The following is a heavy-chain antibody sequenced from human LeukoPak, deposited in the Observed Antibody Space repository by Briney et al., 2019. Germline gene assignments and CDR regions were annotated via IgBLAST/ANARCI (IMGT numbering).Heavy chain of an antibody. V-gene: IGHV4-34*01. J-gene: IGHJ4*02. D-gene: IGHD2-15*01. Sequence: PSETLSLTCAVYGGSFIGYYWSWIRQPPGKGLEWIGEINHSGSTNYNPSLKSRVTISVDTSKNQFSLKLSSVTAADTAVYYCARGSQGSGGYWGQGTLVTVSS. CDR3: ARGSQGSGGY. CDR2: INHSGST. CDR1: GGSFIGYY.